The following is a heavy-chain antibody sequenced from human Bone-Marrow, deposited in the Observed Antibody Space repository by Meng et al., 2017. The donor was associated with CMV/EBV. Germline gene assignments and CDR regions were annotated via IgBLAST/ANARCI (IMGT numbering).Heavy chain of an antibody. V-gene: IGHV3-53*01. Sequence: GGSLRLSCAASGFSVSNKYMSWVRQAPGKGLEWVSVIYRGDTTYYADSVKGRFIISRDNSKNTLYLQMNSLRAEDTAVYYCVRWVVDVGGLDYWGQGVLVTVSS. CDR1: GFSVSNKY. J-gene: IGHJ4*02. CDR2: IYRGDTT. CDR3: VRWVVDVGGLDY. D-gene: IGHD2-15*01.